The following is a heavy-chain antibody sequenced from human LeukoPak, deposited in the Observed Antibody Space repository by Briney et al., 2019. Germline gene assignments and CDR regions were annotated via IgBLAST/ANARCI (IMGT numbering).Heavy chain of an antibody. Sequence: EASVKVSCKASGYTFTSYGISWVRQAPGQGLEWMGWISAYNGNTNYAQKLQGRVTMTTDTSTSTAYMELRSLRSDDTAVYYCARSPWDIVATILDYWGQGTLVTVSS. CDR2: ISAYNGNT. CDR1: GYTFTSYG. J-gene: IGHJ4*02. V-gene: IGHV1-18*01. CDR3: ARSPWDIVATILDY. D-gene: IGHD5-12*01.